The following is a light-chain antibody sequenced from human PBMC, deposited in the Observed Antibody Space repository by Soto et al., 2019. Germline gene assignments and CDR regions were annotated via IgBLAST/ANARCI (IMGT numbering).Light chain of an antibody. Sequence: EIVLTQSPATLSLSPGERATLSCRASQSLGSTYLGWYQQRPGQGPRLLIFGVSNRATGIPERFSGSGSGTDFTLTISRLDPEDFAVYYCQHYGSSPYTFGQGTKLQIK. CDR1: QSLGSTY. V-gene: IGKV3-20*01. J-gene: IGKJ2*01. CDR2: GVS. CDR3: QHYGSSPYT.